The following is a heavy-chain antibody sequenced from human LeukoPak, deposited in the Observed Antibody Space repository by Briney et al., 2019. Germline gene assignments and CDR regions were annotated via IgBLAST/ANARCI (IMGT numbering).Heavy chain of an antibody. Sequence: ASVKVSCKASGYTFTGYYMHWVRQAPGQGREWMGWINPNSGGTNYAQKFQGRVTMTRDTSISTAYMELSRLRSDDTAVYYCAKERRNDFWSGSKYYFDYWGQGTLVTVSS. J-gene: IGHJ4*02. CDR1: GYTFTGYY. V-gene: IGHV1-2*02. D-gene: IGHD3-3*01. CDR2: INPNSGGT. CDR3: AKERRNDFWSGSKYYFDY.